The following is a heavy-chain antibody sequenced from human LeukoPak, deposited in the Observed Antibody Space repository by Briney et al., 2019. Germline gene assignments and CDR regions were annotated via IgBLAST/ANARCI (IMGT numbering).Heavy chain of an antibody. Sequence: GGSLRLSCAASGFTFSSYEMHWVRQAPGKGLEWVSYISSSGSTIYYPDSVKGRFTISRDNAKNSLYLQMNSLRAEDTAVYYCARAIIVATITASYYMDVWGKGTTVTVSS. V-gene: IGHV3-48*03. D-gene: IGHD5-12*01. J-gene: IGHJ6*03. CDR1: GFTFSSYE. CDR3: ARAIIVATITASYYMDV. CDR2: ISSSGSTI.